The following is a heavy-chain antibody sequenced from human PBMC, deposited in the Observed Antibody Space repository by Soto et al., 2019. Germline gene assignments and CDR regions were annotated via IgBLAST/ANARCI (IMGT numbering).Heavy chain of an antibody. CDR3: ARGRRGCFSARRDDY. CDR2: INHSGST. V-gene: IGHV4-34*01. D-gene: IGHD6-6*01. J-gene: IGHJ4*02. CDR1: GGSLSGDY. Sequence: SETLSLTCAVYGGSLSGDYWRWIRQPPGKGLEWIGEINHSGSTNYNPSLKSRVTISVDTSKNQFSLKLSSVTAVDTAVYYCARGRRGCFSARRDDYWGQGTLVTVSS.